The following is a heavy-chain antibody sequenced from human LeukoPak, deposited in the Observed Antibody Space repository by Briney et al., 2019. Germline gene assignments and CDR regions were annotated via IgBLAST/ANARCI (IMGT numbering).Heavy chain of an antibody. CDR1: GFTFRNYG. CDR2: IWYDGSNK. J-gene: IGHJ4*02. Sequence: GGSLRLSCAASGFTFRNYGMHWVRQAPGKGLEWVAVIWYDGSNKYYTDSVKGRFTISRDKSKNTLYLQMNSLRADDTAVYYCATARVVGSSWYLDYWGQGTLVTVSS. D-gene: IGHD6-13*01. V-gene: IGHV3-33*01. CDR3: ATARVVGSSWYLDY.